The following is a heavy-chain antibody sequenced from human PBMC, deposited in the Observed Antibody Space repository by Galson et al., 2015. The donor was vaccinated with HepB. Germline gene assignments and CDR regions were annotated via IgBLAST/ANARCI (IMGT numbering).Heavy chain of an antibody. D-gene: IGHD3-22*01. J-gene: IGHJ3*02. CDR3: AKSPISVIVVFAFDT. CDR2: ISASGGSP. CDR1: GFTFSSFS. Sequence: SLRLSCAASGFTFSSFSMSWVRQAPGKGLEWVSTISASGGSPYYPDSVKGRFTVSRDNSNDTLYLQMESLRAEDTAVYYCAKSPISVIVVFAFDTRGQGTMITVSS. V-gene: IGHV3-23*01.